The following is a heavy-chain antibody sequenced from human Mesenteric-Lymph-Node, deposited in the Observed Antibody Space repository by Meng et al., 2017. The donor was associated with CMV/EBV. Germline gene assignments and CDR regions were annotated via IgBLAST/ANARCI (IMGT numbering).Heavy chain of an antibody. CDR2: IYYNGST. D-gene: IGHD3-3*01. J-gene: IGHJ4*02. Sequence: SGGSVSSGSYYWSWIRQPPGKGLEWIGYIYYNGSTNYNPSLKSRVTISVDTSKNQFSLKLSSVTAADTAVYYCARGPLYFWSGSHIDYWGQGTLVTVSS. V-gene: IGHV4-61*01. CDR1: GGSVSSGSYY. CDR3: ARGPLYFWSGSHIDY.